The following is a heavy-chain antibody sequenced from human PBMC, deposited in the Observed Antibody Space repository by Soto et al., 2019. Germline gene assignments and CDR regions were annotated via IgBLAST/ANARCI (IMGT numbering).Heavy chain of an antibody. CDR2: IKQDGSQK. V-gene: IGHV3-7*01. Sequence: PGGSLRLSCAASGLTFGSYWMSWVRQAPGKGLEWVANIKQDGSQKYYVDSVKGRFTISRDNAKNSLYLQMNSLRVEDTAVYYCASAYYYDSSGYSPGGYWGQGTLVTVSS. CDR3: ASAYYYDSSGYSPGGY. D-gene: IGHD3-22*01. CDR1: GLTFGSYW. J-gene: IGHJ4*02.